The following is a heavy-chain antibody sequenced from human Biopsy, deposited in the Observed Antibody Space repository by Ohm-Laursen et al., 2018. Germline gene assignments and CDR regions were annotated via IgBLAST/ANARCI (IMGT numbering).Heavy chain of an antibody. Sequence: RSLRLSCTAFGFRFDDYAMHWVRQVPGKGLEWVSGISWNGGTIGYADSVKGRFTISRDDAKNSLHLQMDSLRPEDTALYYCAKACCSGSHYDGFDVWGQGTVVTVSS. V-gene: IGHV3-9*01. D-gene: IGHD1-26*01. CDR3: AKACCSGSHYDGFDV. CDR2: ISWNGGTI. J-gene: IGHJ3*01. CDR1: GFRFDDYA.